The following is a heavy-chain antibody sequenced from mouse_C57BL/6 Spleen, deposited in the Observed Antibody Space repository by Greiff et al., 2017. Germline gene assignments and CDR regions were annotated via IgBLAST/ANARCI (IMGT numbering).Heavy chain of an antibody. J-gene: IGHJ4*01. CDR3: ARGIYYYGSRYYAMDY. Sequence: QVQLQQPGAELVKPGASVKLSCKASGYTFTSYWMHWVKQRPGKGLEWIGMIHPNSGSTNYNEKFKSKATLTVDKSSSTAYMQLSSLTSEDSAVYYCARGIYYYGSRYYAMDYWGQGTSVTVSS. CDR2: IHPNSGST. D-gene: IGHD1-1*01. CDR1: GYTFTSYW. V-gene: IGHV1-64*01.